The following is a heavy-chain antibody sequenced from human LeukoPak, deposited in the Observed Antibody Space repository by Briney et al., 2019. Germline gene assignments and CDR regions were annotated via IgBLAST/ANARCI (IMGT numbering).Heavy chain of an antibody. CDR2: MQNDESKK. CDR3: ARDSSGWYRVSVY. J-gene: IGHJ4*02. D-gene: IGHD6-19*01. Sequence: GGSLRLSCAASGFILSKYGMEWVRQAPGKGLEWVAFMQNDESKKYYADSVKGRFTISRDNSKNTVYLQMNSLRAEVTAVYYCARDSSGWYRVSVYWGQGTLVTVSS. CDR1: GFILSKYG. V-gene: IGHV3-30*02.